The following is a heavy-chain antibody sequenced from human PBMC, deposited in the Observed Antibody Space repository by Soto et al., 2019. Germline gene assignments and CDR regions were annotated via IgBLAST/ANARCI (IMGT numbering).Heavy chain of an antibody. CDR3: ARDRFPYDYVWGSYRYPPPRDAFDI. V-gene: IGHV3-30-3*01. CDR2: ISYDGSNK. D-gene: IGHD3-16*02. Sequence: AGGSLRLSCAASGFTFSSYAMHWVRQAPGKGLEWVAVISYDGSNKYYADSVKGRFTISRDNSKNTLYLQMNSLRAEDTAVYYCARDRFPYDYVWGSYRYPPPRDAFDIWGQGTMVTVSS. J-gene: IGHJ3*02. CDR1: GFTFSSYA.